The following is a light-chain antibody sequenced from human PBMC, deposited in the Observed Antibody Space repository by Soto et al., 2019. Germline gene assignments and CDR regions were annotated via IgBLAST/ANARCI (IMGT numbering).Light chain of an antibody. CDR2: AAS. CDR1: QSISNY. CDR3: QQSYSFRT. Sequence: DIPMTQSPSSLSASVGDRVTITCRASQSISNYLNWYQQKPGKAPKLLIYAASNLQSGVPSRFSGSGSGTDFPLTISSLQPEDFATYFCQQSYSFRTVGQGTKVDIK. J-gene: IGKJ1*01. V-gene: IGKV1-39*01.